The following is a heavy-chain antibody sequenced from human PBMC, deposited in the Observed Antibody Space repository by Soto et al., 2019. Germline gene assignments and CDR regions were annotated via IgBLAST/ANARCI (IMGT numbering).Heavy chain of an antibody. D-gene: IGHD3-10*01. CDR1: GYTFTAYY. V-gene: IGHV1-2*02. CDR2: INTKFGDT. J-gene: IGHJ6*02. CDR3: ARNMDYYYGPGSGNGHGF. Sequence: QVQLVQSGAEVKEPGDSVRVSCEASGYTFTAYYIHWVRQAPGQGLEWMGWINTKFGDTTYAQDLQGRVSMTRDMSTSTVYRELSRLTSGDTTIYYCARNMDYYYGPGSGNGHGFWGQGTTVTVFS.